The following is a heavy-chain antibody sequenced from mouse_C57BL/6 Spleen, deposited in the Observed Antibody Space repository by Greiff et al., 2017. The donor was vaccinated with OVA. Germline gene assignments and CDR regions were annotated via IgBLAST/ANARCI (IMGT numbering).Heavy chain of an antibody. V-gene: IGHV1-55*01. Sequence: QVQLQQPGAELVKPWASVKMSCKASVYTFTSYWITWLKHRPGQGLAWIGDIYPGSGSTNYNEKFKSKATLTVDTSSSTAYMQLSSLTSEDSAVYYCARTYYGSSYDYWGQGTTLTVSS. CDR2: IYPGSGST. J-gene: IGHJ2*01. CDR1: VYTFTSYW. D-gene: IGHD1-1*01. CDR3: ARTYYGSSYDY.